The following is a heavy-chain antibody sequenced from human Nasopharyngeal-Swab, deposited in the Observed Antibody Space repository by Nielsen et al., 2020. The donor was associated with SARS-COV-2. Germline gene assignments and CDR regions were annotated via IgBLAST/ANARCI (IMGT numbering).Heavy chain of an antibody. V-gene: IGHV4-59*01. Sequence: WIRQPPGKGLEWIGYLYYSGITNYNPSLMSRVTISIDKSKNQFSLNLSSVNAADTAVYFCARGAYYYGSGTYDSWGQGTLVTVSS. CDR2: LYYSGIT. CDR3: ARGAYYYGSGTYDS. D-gene: IGHD3-10*01. J-gene: IGHJ4*02.